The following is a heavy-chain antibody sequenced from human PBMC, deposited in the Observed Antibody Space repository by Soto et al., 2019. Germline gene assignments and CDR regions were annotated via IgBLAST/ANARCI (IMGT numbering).Heavy chain of an antibody. Sequence: PSETLSLTCTVSGGSISSGDYYWSWIRQPPGKGLEWIGYIYYSGSTYYNPSLKSRVTISVDTSKNQFSLKLSSVTAADTAVYYGATSFYGDYSFDYWGQGTLVPVSS. CDR2: IYYSGST. J-gene: IGHJ4*02. CDR1: GGSISSGDYY. V-gene: IGHV4-30-4*01. CDR3: ATSFYGDYSFDY. D-gene: IGHD4-17*01.